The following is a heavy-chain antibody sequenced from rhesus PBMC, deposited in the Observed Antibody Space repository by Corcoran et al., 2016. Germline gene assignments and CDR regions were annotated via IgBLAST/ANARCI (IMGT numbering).Heavy chain of an antibody. D-gene: IGHD6-43*01. J-gene: IGHJ3*01. CDR3: ARLSSSDAFDF. CDR2: ISFSGIT. V-gene: IGHV4-122*02. CDR1: GGSISSSYYY. Sequence: QVQLQESGPGLVKPSETLSLTCDVSGGSISSSYYYWRWLRQAPGKGLEWIGYISFSGITTYHPSLKSRVTISRDTSKNQFALKLTSMTAADTAVYYFARLSSSDAFDFWGQGLRVTVSS.